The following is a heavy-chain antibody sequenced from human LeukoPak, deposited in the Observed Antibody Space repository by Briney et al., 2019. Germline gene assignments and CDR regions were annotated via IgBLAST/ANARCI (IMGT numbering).Heavy chain of an antibody. J-gene: IGHJ3*02. CDR2: ISAYNGNT. CDR1: GYTFTCYG. Sequence: ASVKVSCKASGYTFTCYGISWVRQDRGQGLDWMGWISAYNGNTNYAQKLQGRVTMTTDTSTSTAYMELRSLRSDDTAVYYCARDPGYWAFDIWGQGTMVTVSS. V-gene: IGHV1-18*01. D-gene: IGHD1-26*01. CDR3: ARDPGYWAFDI.